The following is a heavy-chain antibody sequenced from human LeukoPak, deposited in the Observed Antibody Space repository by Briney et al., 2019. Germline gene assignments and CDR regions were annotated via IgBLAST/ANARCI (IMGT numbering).Heavy chain of an antibody. Sequence: ASVKVSCKASGGTCSSYAISWVRQAPGQGLEWMGGIIPIFGTANYAQKFQGRVTITADESTSTAYVELSSLRSEDTAVYYCARYSGYEGNWFDPWGRGTLVTVSS. V-gene: IGHV1-69*13. CDR3: ARYSGYEGNWFDP. CDR2: IIPIFGTA. J-gene: IGHJ5*02. CDR1: GGTCSSYA. D-gene: IGHD5-12*01.